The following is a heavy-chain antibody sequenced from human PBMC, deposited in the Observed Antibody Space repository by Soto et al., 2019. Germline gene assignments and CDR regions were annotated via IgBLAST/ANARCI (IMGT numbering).Heavy chain of an antibody. CDR1: GGSFSGYY. CDR3: ARVPWQVLGWFDP. D-gene: IGHD7-27*01. CDR2: INHSGST. Sequence: SETLSFTCAVYGGSFSGYYWSWIRQPPGKGLEWIGEINHSGSTNYNPSLKSRVTISVDTSKNQFSLKLSSVTAADTAVYYCARVPWQVLGWFDPWGQGTLVTVSS. V-gene: IGHV4-34*01. J-gene: IGHJ5*02.